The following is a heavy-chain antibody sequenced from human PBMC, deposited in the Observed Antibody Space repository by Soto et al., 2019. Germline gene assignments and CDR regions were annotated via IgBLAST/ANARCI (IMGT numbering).Heavy chain of an antibody. J-gene: IGHJ6*02. CDR3: ARDYRRGYTILWFGDSGPPARGMDV. CDR1: GFTFSSYW. Sequence: EVQLVESGGGLVQPGGSLRLSCAASGFTFSSYWMHWVRQAPGKGLVWVSRINSDGSSTSYADSVKGRFTISRDNAKNTLYLQMNSLRAEDTAVYYCARDYRRGYTILWFGDSGPPARGMDVWGQGTTVTVSS. CDR2: INSDGSST. V-gene: IGHV3-74*01. D-gene: IGHD3-10*01.